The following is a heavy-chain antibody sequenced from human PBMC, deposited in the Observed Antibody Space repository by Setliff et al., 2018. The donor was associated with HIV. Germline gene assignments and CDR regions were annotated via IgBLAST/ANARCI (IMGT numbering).Heavy chain of an antibody. CDR2: IHHRGST. Sequence: PSDTLSLTCTVSGDFSTIQWWTWMRQSPGLGLQWIGSIHHRGSTYYDPSLKNRVTLSVDTSNNQVSLTLTSVTAADTAVYSCAKQPGGHSFFDHWGQGILVTVAS. D-gene: IGHD1-1*01. J-gene: IGHJ4*02. CDR1: GDFSTIQW. V-gene: IGHV4-59*07. CDR3: AKQPGGHSFFDH.